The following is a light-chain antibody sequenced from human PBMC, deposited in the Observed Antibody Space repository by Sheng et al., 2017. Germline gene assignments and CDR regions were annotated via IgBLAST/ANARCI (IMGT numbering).Light chain of an antibody. V-gene: IGLV3-21*02. J-gene: IGLJ3*02. CDR1: NIGSKS. Sequence: SYVLTQPPSVSVAPGQTARITCGGNNIGSKSVHWYQQKPGQAPVLVVYDDSDRPSGVPDRFSGSKSGTSASLAITGLQAEDEADYYCQSYDGSLSAWVFGGGTKLTVL. CDR2: DDS. CDR3: QSYDGSLSAWV.